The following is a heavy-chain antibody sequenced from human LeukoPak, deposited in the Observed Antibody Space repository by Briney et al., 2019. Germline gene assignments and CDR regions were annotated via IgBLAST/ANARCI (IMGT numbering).Heavy chain of an antibody. Sequence: PGRSLRLSCAASGFTFSSYVMHWVRQAPGKGLECVAVISNDGSGKYYADSVKGRFTISRDNSKNTLYLQMNSLGPEDTALYYCARDGGFTRGWTYGAGDYWGQGTLVAVSS. CDR2: ISNDGSGK. CDR1: GFTFSSYV. CDR3: ARDGGFTRGWTYGAGDY. D-gene: IGHD3-10*01. J-gene: IGHJ4*02. V-gene: IGHV3-30*04.